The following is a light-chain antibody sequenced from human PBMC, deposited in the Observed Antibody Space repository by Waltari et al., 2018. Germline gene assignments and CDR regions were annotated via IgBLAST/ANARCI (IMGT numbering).Light chain of an antibody. CDR1: QSVLYSSNNKDY. V-gene: IGKV4-1*01. J-gene: IGKJ4*01. Sequence: DIVMTQSPDSLAVSLGERATINCKSSQSVLYSSNNKDYLAWYQQKPGQPPKLLMSWASTRAAGVPNRFSGSGSRTDFTLTISILHPEDVAVYYCQQHYNIPLTFGGGARVYLK. CDR3: QQHYNIPLT. CDR2: WAS.